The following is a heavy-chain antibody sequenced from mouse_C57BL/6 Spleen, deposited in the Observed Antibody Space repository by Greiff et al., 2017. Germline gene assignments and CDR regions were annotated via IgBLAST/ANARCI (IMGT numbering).Heavy chain of an antibody. V-gene: IGHV1-54*01. CDR1: GYAFTNYL. Sequence: VQLQQSGAELVRPGTSVKVSCKASGYAFTNYLIEWVKQRPGQGLEWIGVINPGSGGTNYNGKFKGQETLTSDKSSSTAYMQLSSLTSEDSAVYFCARSEYYGSSFAYWGQGTLVTVSA. CDR3: ARSEYYGSSFAY. D-gene: IGHD1-1*01. J-gene: IGHJ3*01. CDR2: INPGSGGT.